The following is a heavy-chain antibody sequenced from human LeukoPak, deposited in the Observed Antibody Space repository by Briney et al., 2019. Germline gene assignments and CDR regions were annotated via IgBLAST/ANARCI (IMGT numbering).Heavy chain of an antibody. CDR2: LTSSGGST. V-gene: IGHV3-23*01. J-gene: IGHJ4*02. CDR3: AKHGSSWFGYFDY. D-gene: IGHD6-13*01. Sequence: GGSLRLSCAVSGFXFSSYAISWVRQAPGKGLKWVSGLTSSGGSTYYADSVQGRVTISRDNSKNTLSLQMNSLTAEDTAVYYCAKHGSSWFGYFDYWGQGTLVTVSS. CDR1: GFXFSSYA.